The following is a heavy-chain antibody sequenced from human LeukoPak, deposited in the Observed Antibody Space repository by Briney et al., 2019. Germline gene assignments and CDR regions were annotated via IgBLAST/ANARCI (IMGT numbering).Heavy chain of an antibody. J-gene: IGHJ4*02. CDR3: ARGRRDTIFGVVIPFDY. V-gene: IGHV1-46*01. D-gene: IGHD3-3*01. Sequence: ASVKVSCKASGYTFTGYYMHWVRQAPGQGREWMGIINPSGGSTSYAQKFQGRVTMTRDTSTSTVYMELSSLRSEDTAVYYCARGRRDTIFGVVIPFDYWGQGTLVTVSS. CDR2: INPSGGST. CDR1: GYTFTGYY.